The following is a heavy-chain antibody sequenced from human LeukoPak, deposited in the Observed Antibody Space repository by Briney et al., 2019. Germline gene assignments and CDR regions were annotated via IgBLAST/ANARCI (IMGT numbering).Heavy chain of an antibody. CDR3: ARVQLGPLHPFDY. Sequence: GGSLRLSCAASGFTFSSYWMSWVRQAPGKGLEWVANIKQDGSEKYYVDSVKGRFTISRDNAKNSLYLQMNSLRAEDTAVYYCARVQLGPLHPFDYWGQGTLVTVSS. CDR1: GFTFSSYW. D-gene: IGHD3-16*01. V-gene: IGHV3-7*01. J-gene: IGHJ4*02. CDR2: IKQDGSEK.